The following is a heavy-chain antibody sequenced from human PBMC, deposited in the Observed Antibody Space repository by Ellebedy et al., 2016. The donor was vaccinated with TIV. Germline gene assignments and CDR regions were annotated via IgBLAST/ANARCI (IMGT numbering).Heavy chain of an antibody. CDR2: MNSDTGKT. J-gene: IGHJ5*02. V-gene: IGHV1-8*02. CDR1: GYTFATSD. CDR3: ARGETKGENNWFDP. Sequence: AASVKVSCKASGYTFATSDVNWVRQATGQGLEWMGWMNSDTGKTGCAQKFQGRVTMTRNTSISTAYLELNSLTSEDTAVYYCARGETKGENNWFDPWGQGTLVIVSS.